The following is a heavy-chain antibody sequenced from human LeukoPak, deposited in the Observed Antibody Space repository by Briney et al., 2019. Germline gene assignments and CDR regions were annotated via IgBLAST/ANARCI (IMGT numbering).Heavy chain of an antibody. CDR1: GGSISSYY. Sequence: SETLSLTCTVSGGSISSYYWSWIRQPPGKGLEWIGYIYYSGSTNYNPSLKSRVTISVDTYRKQFSLKLSTRMTAESAVYYCARGAYSSGWGTSDYWGQGTLVTVSS. D-gene: IGHD6-19*01. CDR3: ARGAYSSGWGTSDY. V-gene: IGHV4-59*01. CDR2: IYYSGST. J-gene: IGHJ4*02.